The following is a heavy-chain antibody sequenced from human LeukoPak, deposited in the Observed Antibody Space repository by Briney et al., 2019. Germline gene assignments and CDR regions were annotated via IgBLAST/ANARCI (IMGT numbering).Heavy chain of an antibody. Sequence: KAGGSLRLSCAASGFTFSNAWMSWVRQAPGKGLEWVGRIKTKTDGGTTAFAAPVKGRFTMSRDDSKNTLYLQMNSLKTEDTAMYYCTTGGLWYSGRVFWGQGTLVTVSS. J-gene: IGHJ4*02. CDR2: IKTKTDGGTT. D-gene: IGHD3-10*01. V-gene: IGHV3-15*01. CDR1: GFTFSNAW. CDR3: TTGGLWYSGRVF.